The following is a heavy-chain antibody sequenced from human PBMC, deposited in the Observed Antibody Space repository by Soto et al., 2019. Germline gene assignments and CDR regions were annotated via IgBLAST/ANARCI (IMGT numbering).Heavy chain of an antibody. CDR1: GDSITSGGNF. Sequence: QVQLRESGPGLVKPSQTLSLTCSVSGDSITSGGNFWSWIRQRPGKGLEWIGHVSDSGNMQYNPSLXXRLSLSVDTSKNHFSLKLTSATAADTAVYYCARVNNDILTGYFIAFDIWGQGXXVTVSS. CDR2: VSDSGNM. CDR3: ARVNNDILTGYFIAFDI. J-gene: IGHJ3*02. V-gene: IGHV4-31*03. D-gene: IGHD3-9*01.